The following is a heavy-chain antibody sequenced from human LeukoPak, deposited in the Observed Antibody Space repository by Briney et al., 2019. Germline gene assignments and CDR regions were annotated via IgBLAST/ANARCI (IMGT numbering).Heavy chain of an antibody. J-gene: IGHJ4*02. Sequence: GGSLRLSCVASGFTFSSYEMNWVRQAPGKGLEWVPYISSSGFIMYYADSVKGRFTISRDNAKNSLYLQMNSLRAEDTAVYYRARDYGGSSPFDYWGQGTLVTVSS. CDR3: ARDYGGSSPFDY. CDR2: ISSSGFIM. V-gene: IGHV3-48*03. CDR1: GFTFSSYE. D-gene: IGHD4-23*01.